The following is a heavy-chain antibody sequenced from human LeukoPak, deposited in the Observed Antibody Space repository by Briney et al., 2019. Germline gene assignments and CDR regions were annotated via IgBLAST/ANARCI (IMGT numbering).Heavy chain of an antibody. Sequence: GGSLRLSCAASGFTFSSYWMSWVRQAPGKGLEWVASIHQDGSEKHSIDSGRFTISRDNAENSLYLQMDSLRDEDTAVYYCANTVGHYAHSWGQGTLVTVSS. J-gene: IGHJ4*02. CDR1: GFTFSSYW. CDR2: IHQDGSEK. D-gene: IGHD4-11*01. V-gene: IGHV3-7*05. CDR3: ANTVGHYAHS.